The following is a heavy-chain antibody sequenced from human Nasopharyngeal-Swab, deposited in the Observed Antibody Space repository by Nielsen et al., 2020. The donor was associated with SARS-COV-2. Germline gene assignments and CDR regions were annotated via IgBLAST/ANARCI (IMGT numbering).Heavy chain of an antibody. J-gene: IGHJ4*02. CDR3: SWSLNY. CDR2: ITSTGKYI. Sequence: GESLKISCVASGFTLSSYSMNWVRQAPGKGLEWVSSITSTGKYIDYADSLKGRFTISRDNAKNSLYLQMNSLRAEDTAVYYCSWSLNYWGQGTLVTVSS. V-gene: IGHV3-21*01. CDR1: GFTLSSYS.